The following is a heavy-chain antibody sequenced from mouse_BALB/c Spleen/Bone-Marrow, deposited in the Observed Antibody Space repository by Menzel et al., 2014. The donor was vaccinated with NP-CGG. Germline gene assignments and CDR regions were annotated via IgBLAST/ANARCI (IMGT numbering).Heavy chain of an antibody. CDR1: GYSFAGYT. CDR3: AREGYGSSYGFAY. Sequence: EVQLQQSGPELVKPGASMKISCKASGYSFAGYTMNWVKQSHGKNLEWIGLINPYNGGSSYNQKFKGKATLTVDKSSSAACMELLSLTSEDSAAYYCAREGYGSSYGFAYWGQGTLVTVSA. V-gene: IGHV1-31*01. CDR2: INPYNGGS. D-gene: IGHD1-1*01. J-gene: IGHJ3*01.